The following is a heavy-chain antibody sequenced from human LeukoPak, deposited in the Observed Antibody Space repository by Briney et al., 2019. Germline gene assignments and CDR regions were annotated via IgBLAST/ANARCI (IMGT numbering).Heavy chain of an antibody. CDR1: GGSISSSSYY. V-gene: IGHV4-39*07. CDR3: ARGYCSGGSCYSYYYYNYMDV. J-gene: IGHJ6*03. CDR2: IHYSGST. D-gene: IGHD2-15*01. Sequence: PSETLSLTCTVSGGSISSSSYYWGWIRQPPGKGLEWIGSIHYSGSTNYNPSLRSRVTISVDTSKNQFSLKLSSVTAADTAVYYCARGYCSGGSCYSYYYYNYMDVWGKGTTVTVSS.